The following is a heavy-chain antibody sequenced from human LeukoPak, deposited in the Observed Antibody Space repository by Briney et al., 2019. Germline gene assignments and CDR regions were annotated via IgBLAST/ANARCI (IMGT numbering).Heavy chain of an antibody. J-gene: IGHJ5*02. CDR2: IYTSGST. CDR3: ARDQENILFDWFDP. D-gene: IGHD3-9*01. CDR1: GGSISSGSYY. Sequence: SETLSLTCTVSGGSISSGSYYWRWLRQPAGKGLEWIGRIYTSGSTNYNHSLKSRVTISVDKSKNQFSLKLSSVTAADTAVYYCARDQENILFDWFDPWGQGTLVTVSS. V-gene: IGHV4-61*02.